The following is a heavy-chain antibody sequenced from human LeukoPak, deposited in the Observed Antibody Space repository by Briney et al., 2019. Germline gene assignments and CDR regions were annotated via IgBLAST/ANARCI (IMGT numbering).Heavy chain of an antibody. V-gene: IGHV3-64*02. CDR2: IDNTGGDT. Sequence: GGSLRLFCAASGFTFSGYSLRWVRQAPGKGLEYVSAIDNTGGDTFYADSVKGRCTICRDNSKNTLYLQMGGLRTEDTAVYFCARVGDNNAFDLWGQGTMVTVSS. CDR3: ARVGDNNAFDL. CDR1: GFTFSGYS. D-gene: IGHD2-21*01. J-gene: IGHJ3*01.